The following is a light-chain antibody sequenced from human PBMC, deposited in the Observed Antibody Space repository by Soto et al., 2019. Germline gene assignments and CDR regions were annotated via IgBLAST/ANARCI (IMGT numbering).Light chain of an antibody. CDR3: QQYHNWPGRA. CDR1: ERVSYY. V-gene: IGKV3-15*01. Sequence: ETVMTQSPATLSVSPGERATLSCRTSERVSYYLAWYQQKPGQAPRLLMYGASTRATGIPARFTGSGSGTGFTLTISSLQSEDFAVYDCQQYHNWPGRAFGQGTKLEIK. J-gene: IGKJ2*01. CDR2: GAS.